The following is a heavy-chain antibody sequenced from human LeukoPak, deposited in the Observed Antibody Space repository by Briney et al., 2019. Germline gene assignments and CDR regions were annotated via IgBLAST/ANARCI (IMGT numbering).Heavy chain of an antibody. CDR1: GFTFSSYD. D-gene: IGHD3-10*01. J-gene: IGHJ4*02. V-gene: IGHV3-23*01. CDR3: ARSNREFASGSGDY. Sequence: TGGSLRLSCAASGFTFSSYDMSWVRQAPGKGLEWVSGITYSSGYTYYVDSVKGRFTISRDNSRNTLYLQMNSLRAEDTAVYYCARSNREFASGSGDYWGQGTLVTVSS. CDR2: ITYSSGYT.